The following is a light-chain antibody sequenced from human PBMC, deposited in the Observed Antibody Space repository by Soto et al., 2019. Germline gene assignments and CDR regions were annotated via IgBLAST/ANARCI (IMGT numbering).Light chain of an antibody. Sequence: QSVLTQPPSVSGAPGQRVTISCTGSSSNIGAGYDVHWYQQLPGTAPKLLIYGNSNRPSGVPDRFSGSKSGTSASLAITGLHAEDEADYDCQSYDSSLSVGVFGGGTKLTVL. J-gene: IGLJ2*01. V-gene: IGLV1-40*01. CDR1: SSNIGAGYD. CDR3: QSYDSSLSVGV. CDR2: GNS.